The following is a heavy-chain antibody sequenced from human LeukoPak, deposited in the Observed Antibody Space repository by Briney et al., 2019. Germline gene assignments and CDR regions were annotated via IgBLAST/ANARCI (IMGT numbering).Heavy chain of an antibody. J-gene: IGHJ4*02. CDR3: ARGNYYDSSGPGGY. CDR2: INSDGSST. D-gene: IGHD3-22*01. CDR1: GFTFSSHW. Sequence: PGGSLRLSCAASGFTFSSHWMHWVRQAPGKGLVWVSRINSDGSSTSYVDSVAGRFTISRDNAKNTLYLQMNSLGAEDTAVYHCARGNYYDSSGPGGYWGQGTLVIVSS. V-gene: IGHV3-74*01.